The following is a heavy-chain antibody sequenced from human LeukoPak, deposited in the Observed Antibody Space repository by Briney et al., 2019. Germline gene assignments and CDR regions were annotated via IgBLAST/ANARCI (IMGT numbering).Heavy chain of an antibody. V-gene: IGHV1-69*04. D-gene: IGHD3-10*01. CDR3: AHTPFYSSGSSYYYYYFAMDV. CDR2: IIPILGIA. CDR1: GGTFSGFA. J-gene: IGHJ6*02. Sequence: SVKVSCKASGGTFSGFAINWVRQAPGQGLEWMGRIIPILGIANYAQKFQGRVTITAGKSTSTVYMELSSLRSEDTAVYYCAHTPFYSSGSSYYYYYFAMDVWGQGTTVTVSS.